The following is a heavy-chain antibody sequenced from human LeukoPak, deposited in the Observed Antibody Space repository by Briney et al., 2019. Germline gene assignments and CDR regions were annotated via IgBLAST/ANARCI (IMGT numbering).Heavy chain of an antibody. J-gene: IGHJ4*02. CDR3: ARDRTDTFTD. Sequence: SETLSLTCTVSGGSISSYYWSWIRQPPGKGLEWIGYIYYSGSTNYNPSLKSRVTISVDTSKNQFSLKLSSVTAADTAVYYCARDRTDTFTDWGQGTLVTVSS. CDR1: GGSISSYY. D-gene: IGHD5-18*01. V-gene: IGHV4-59*01. CDR2: IYYSGST.